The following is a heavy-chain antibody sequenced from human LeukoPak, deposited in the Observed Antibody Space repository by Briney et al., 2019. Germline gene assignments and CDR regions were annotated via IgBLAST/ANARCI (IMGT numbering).Heavy chain of an antibody. CDR2: ISYDGTNK. J-gene: IGHJ4*02. Sequence: GGSLRLSSVASGLFFSSYGTHWVRQAPGKGLEWVAVISYDGTNKNYAESVKGRFTISRDNSKNTVHLQMNSRRAEDTAVYYCARDRGPVYSYGVLDYWGQGTLVTVSS. D-gene: IGHD5-18*01. CDR3: ARDRGPVYSYGVLDY. CDR1: GLFFSSYG. V-gene: IGHV3-30*03.